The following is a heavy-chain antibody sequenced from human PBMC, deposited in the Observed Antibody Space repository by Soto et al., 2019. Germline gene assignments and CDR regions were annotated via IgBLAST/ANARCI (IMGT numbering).Heavy chain of an antibody. CDR3: QRYEYDSSGHDDEH. V-gene: IGHV4-38-2*02. Sequence: PAETLCLTCSVSGYSIDRGYYWGWIRQAPGKGREWVGSISHRGATSYTPSLKRRTTIWLATTKNQFTLRLTYVTVADTGIYYCQRYEYDSSGHDDEHWGRGTLVTVSS. J-gene: IGHJ4*02. CDR1: GYSIDRGYY. CDR2: ISHRGAT. D-gene: IGHD3-22*01.